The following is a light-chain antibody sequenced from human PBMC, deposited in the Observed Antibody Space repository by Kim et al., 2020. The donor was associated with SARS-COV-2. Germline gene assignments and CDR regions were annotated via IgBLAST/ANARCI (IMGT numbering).Light chain of an antibody. CDR2: DDG. CDR3: CSYAGSYRFV. V-gene: IGLV2-11*01. CDR1: SSGIRGYNY. J-gene: IGLJ1*01. Sequence: SVTIPYTETSSGIRGYNYFSWSPHHPGKTPTLMIYDDGKRPSGVTDRFSRSKSGNATFLTVSGLQAEDEADYYCCSYAGSYRFVFGTGTKVTVL.